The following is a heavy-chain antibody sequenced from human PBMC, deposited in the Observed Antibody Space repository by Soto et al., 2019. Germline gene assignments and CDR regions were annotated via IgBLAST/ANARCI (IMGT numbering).Heavy chain of an antibody. V-gene: IGHV2-26*01. CDR2: IFSNDEK. Sequence: QVTLKESGPVLVKPTETLTLTCTVSGFSLSNARMGVSWIRQPPGKALEWLAHIFSNDEKSYSTSLKSRLTIARASHKSKVVLTMNIMDPVGTATYYCARHGRGVRDRPPDSWGQGTLVDVSS. CDR3: ARHGRGVRDRPPDS. J-gene: IGHJ4*02. CDR1: GFSLSNARMG. D-gene: IGHD3-10*01.